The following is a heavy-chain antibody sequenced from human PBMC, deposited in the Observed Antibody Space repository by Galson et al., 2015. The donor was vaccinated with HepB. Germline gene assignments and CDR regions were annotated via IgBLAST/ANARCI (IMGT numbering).Heavy chain of an antibody. D-gene: IGHD5-12*01. Sequence: SLRLSCAASGFTFSDYYMSWIRQAPGKGLEWVSYISSSGSTIYYADSVKGRFTISRDNAKNSLYLQMNSLRAEDTAVYYCARTSLATIKRLSFVGYWGQGTLVTVSS. CDR1: GFTFSDYY. J-gene: IGHJ4*02. V-gene: IGHV3-11*01. CDR2: ISSSGSTI. CDR3: ARTSLATIKRLSFVGY.